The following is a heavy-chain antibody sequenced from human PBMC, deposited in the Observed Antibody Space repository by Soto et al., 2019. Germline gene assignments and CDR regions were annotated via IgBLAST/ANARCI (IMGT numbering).Heavy chain of an antibody. CDR1: GGTFSSYA. D-gene: IGHD5-18*01. Sequence: SVKVSCKASGGTFSSYAISWVRQAPGQGLEWMGGIIPIFGTANYAQKFQGRVTITADESTSTAYMELSSLRSEDTAVYYCASSRPHGYSYGNTFDYWGQGTLVTVSS. CDR2: IIPIFGTA. CDR3: ASSRPHGYSYGNTFDY. J-gene: IGHJ4*02. V-gene: IGHV1-69*13.